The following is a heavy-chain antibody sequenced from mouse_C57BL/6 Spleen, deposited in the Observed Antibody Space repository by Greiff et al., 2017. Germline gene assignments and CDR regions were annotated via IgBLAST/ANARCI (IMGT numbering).Heavy chain of an antibody. V-gene: IGHV1-72*01. CDR1: GYTFTSYW. CDR3: ARWYYGSSHGYFDV. D-gene: IGHD1-1*01. Sequence: QVQLKQSGAELVKPGASVKLSCKASGYTFTSYWMHWVKQRPGRGLEWIGRIDPNSGGTKYNEKFKSKATLTVDKPSSTAYMQLRSLTSEDAAVYYCARWYYGSSHGYFDVWGTGTTVTVSS. J-gene: IGHJ1*03. CDR2: IDPNSGGT.